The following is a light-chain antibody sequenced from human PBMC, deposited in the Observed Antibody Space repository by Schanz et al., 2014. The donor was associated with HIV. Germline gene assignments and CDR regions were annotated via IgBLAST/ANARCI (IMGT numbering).Light chain of an antibody. CDR1: QIVSTTY. CDR3: QHYGGS. J-gene: IGKJ3*01. CDR2: DAS. Sequence: EIVLTQSPGTLSLSPGERGTLSCRASQIVSTTYLAWYQQKPGQAPTLLIYDASNKATGVPGRFSGSGSGTDFTLIISRLEPEDFAVYYCQHYGGSFGPGTKVDSK. V-gene: IGKV3-20*01.